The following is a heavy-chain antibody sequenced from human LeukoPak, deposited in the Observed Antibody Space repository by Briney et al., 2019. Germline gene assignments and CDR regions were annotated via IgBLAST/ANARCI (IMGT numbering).Heavy chain of an antibody. CDR3: ARSGGYCSSTSCSYLYYMDV. CDR2: INHSGST. J-gene: IGHJ6*03. CDR1: GGSFSGYY. D-gene: IGHD2-2*01. V-gene: IGHV4-34*01. Sequence: SETLSLTCAVYGGSFSGYYWSWLRQPPGKGLEWIGEINHSGSTNYNPSLKSRVTISVDTSKNQFSLKLSSVTAADTAVYYCARSGGYCSSTSCSYLYYMDVWGKGTTVTVSS.